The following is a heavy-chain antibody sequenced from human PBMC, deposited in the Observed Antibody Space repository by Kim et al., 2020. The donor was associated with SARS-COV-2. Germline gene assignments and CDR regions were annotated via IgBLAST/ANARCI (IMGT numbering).Heavy chain of an antibody. J-gene: IGHJ4*02. CDR2: ISAYNGNT. CDR3: ARDSGRYCSGGSCPPGY. D-gene: IGHD2-15*01. Sequence: ASVKVSCKASGYTFTSYGISWVRQAPGQGLEWMGWISAYNGNTNYAQKLQGRVTMTTDTSTSTAYMELRSLRSDDTAVYYCARDSGRYCSGGSCPPGYWGQGTLVTVSS. CDR1: GYTFTSYG. V-gene: IGHV1-18*01.